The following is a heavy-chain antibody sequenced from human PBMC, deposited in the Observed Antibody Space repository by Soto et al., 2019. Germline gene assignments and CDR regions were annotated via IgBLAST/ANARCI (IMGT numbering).Heavy chain of an antibody. CDR1: GFSLTSTQMG. CDR2: IYWNDDN. V-gene: IGHV2-5*01. J-gene: IGHJ4*02. CDR3: AHSRCWVFDY. Sequence: QITLQESGPTLVKPTQTRTLTCTLSGFSLTSTQMGVGWIRQPPGKALEWLALIYWNDDNRCSPSLKSSLAITTVTSKNQDVLTMSDMDPVDTATYCRAHSRCWVFDYWGQGTVVTVSS. D-gene: IGHD3-16*01.